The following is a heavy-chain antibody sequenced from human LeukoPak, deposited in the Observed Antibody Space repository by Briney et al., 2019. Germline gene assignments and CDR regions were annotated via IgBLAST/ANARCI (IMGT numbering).Heavy chain of an antibody. CDR3: ARAGPAATRYYYYGMDV. V-gene: IGHV4-34*01. CDR2: ISHSGST. J-gene: IGHJ6*02. Sequence: KPSETLSLTCAVYGVSFSGYYWSWVRQPPGKGLEWVGEISHSGSTNYNPSLKSRVTISVDTSKNQFSLKLSSVTAADTAVYYCARAGPAATRYYYYGMDVWGQGTTVTVSS. D-gene: IGHD2-15*01. CDR1: GVSFSGYY.